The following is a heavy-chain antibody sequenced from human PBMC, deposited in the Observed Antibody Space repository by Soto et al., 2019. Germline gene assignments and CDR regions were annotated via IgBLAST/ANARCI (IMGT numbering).Heavy chain of an antibody. Sequence: QLQLQESGSGLVKPSQTLSLTCAVSGGSISSGGYSWSWIRQPPGKGLEWIRYIYHSGSTYYNPSLKSRVTISVDRSKNQFSLKLSSVTAADTAVYYCARGVVVPAATGYFDYWGQGTLVTVSS. CDR1: GGSISSGGYS. J-gene: IGHJ4*02. D-gene: IGHD2-2*01. V-gene: IGHV4-30-2*01. CDR3: ARGVVVPAATGYFDY. CDR2: IYHSGST.